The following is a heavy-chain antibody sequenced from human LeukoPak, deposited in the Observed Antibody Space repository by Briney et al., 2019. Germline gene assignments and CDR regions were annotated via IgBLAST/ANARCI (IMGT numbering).Heavy chain of an antibody. V-gene: IGHV4-4*07. J-gene: IGHJ5*02. Sequence: SETLSLTCTVSGGSISSYYWSWIRQPAGKGLEWIGRIYTSGSTNYNPSLKSRATMSVDASKNQFSLKLSSVTAADTAVYYCARDPKGSGSYYKWFDPWGQGTLVTVSS. CDR1: GGSISSYY. D-gene: IGHD3-10*01. CDR3: ARDPKGSGSYYKWFDP. CDR2: IYTSGST.